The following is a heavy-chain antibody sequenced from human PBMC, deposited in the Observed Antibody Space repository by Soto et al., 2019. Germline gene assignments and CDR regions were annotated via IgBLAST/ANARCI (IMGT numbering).Heavy chain of an antibody. CDR3: ARAFYGVVVVAATANFDY. CDR2: IKQDGSEK. J-gene: IGHJ4*02. V-gene: IGHV3-7*01. Sequence: GGSLRLSCAASGFTFSSYWMSWVRQAPGKGLEWVANIKQDGSEKYYVDSVKGRFTISRDNAKNSLYLQMNSLRAEDTAVYYCARAFYGVVVVAATANFDYWGQGTLVTVSS. CDR1: GFTFSSYW. D-gene: IGHD2-15*01.